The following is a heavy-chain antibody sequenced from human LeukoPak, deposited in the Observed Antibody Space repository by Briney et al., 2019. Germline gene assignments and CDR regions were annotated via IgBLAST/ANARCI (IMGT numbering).Heavy chain of an antibody. V-gene: IGHV3-23*01. D-gene: IGHD3-3*01. J-gene: IGHJ6*02. CDR3: AKLESPYNYYGMDV. Sequence: GGSLRLSCAAAGFTFSSNAMSWVRQPPGKGLEWVSGISGSGGSTHYADSVKGRFTISRDKSKNTLYLQMNSLRVEDTAVYYCAKLESPYNYYGMDVWGQGTTVTAS. CDR1: GFTFSSNA. CDR2: ISGSGGST.